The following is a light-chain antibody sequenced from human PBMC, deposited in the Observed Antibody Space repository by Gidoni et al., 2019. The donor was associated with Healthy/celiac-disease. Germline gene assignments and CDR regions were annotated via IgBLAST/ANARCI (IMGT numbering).Light chain of an antibody. CDR3: CSYAGSYTWV. J-gene: IGLJ3*02. Sequence: QSALTQPRSVSGPPGQSVTISCTGTSSDVGGYNYVPLYQQHPGKAPKLMIYDVSKRPSGVPDRFSGSKSGNTASLTISGLQDEDEADYYCCSYAGSYTWVFGGGTKLTVL. V-gene: IGLV2-11*01. CDR2: DVS. CDR1: SSDVGGYNY.